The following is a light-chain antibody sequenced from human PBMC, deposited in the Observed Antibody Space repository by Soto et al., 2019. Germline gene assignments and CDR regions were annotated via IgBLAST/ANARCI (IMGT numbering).Light chain of an antibody. CDR1: GSDVGSYKL. CDR3: GSYVGTWV. V-gene: IGLV2-23*01. CDR2: EGI. Sequence: QSALTQPASVSGSLGQSITISCTGTGSDVGSYKLVSWYQQHPGKAPKLIIFEGINRPSGVSNRFSGSKSDNTASLTISGLQAEDEAYYYGGSYVGTWVVGGGTKLNVL. J-gene: IGLJ3*02.